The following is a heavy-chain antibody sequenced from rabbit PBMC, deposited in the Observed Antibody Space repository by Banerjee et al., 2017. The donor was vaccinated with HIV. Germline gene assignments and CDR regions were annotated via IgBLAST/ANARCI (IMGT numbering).Heavy chain of an antibody. CDR2: IWPGSSGST. CDR1: GFTLSSYW. Sequence: QSLEESGGGLVKPGASLTLTCTASGFTLSSYWMYWVRQAPGQGLEWIACIWPGSSGSTYYASWAKGRFTISKTSSTTVTLQMTSLTAADTATYFCARDYAGDAGYGYGPTYFNLWGPGTLVTVS. D-gene: IGHD6-1*01. J-gene: IGHJ4*01. V-gene: IGHV1S40*01. CDR3: ARDYAGDAGYGYGPTYFNL.